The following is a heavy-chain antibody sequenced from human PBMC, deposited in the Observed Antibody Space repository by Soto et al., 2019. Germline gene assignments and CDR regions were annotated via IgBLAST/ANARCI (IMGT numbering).Heavy chain of an antibody. CDR3: ARLGVYYYDSSGYFHSYY. V-gene: IGHV3-11*06. Sequence: PGGSLRLSCAASGFTFSDYYMSWIRQAPGKGLEWVSYISSSSSYTNYADSVKGRFTISRDNAKNSLYLQMNSLRAEDTAVYYCARLGVYYYDSSGYFHSYYWGQGTLVPVSS. D-gene: IGHD3-22*01. CDR1: GFTFSDYY. CDR2: ISSSSSYT. J-gene: IGHJ4*02.